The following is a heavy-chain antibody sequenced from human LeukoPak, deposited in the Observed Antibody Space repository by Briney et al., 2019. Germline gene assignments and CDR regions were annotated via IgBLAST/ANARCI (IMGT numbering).Heavy chain of an antibody. CDR2: IYYSGST. D-gene: IGHD6-13*01. CDR1: GGSISSSSYY. Sequence: PSETLSLTCTVSGGSISSSSYYWGWIRQPPGKGLEWIGSIYYSGSTYYNPSLKSRVTISVDTSKNQFSLKLSSVTAADTAVYYCARVPAAAGTGDGDAFDIWGQGTMVTVSS. V-gene: IGHV4-39*07. CDR3: ARVPAAAGTGDGDAFDI. J-gene: IGHJ3*02.